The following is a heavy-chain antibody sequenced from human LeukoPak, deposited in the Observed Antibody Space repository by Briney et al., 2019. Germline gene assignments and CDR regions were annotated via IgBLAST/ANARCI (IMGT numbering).Heavy chain of an antibody. D-gene: IGHD2-15*01. CDR2: ISAYNGNT. CDR3: ARTVVVVAATISDYFDY. J-gene: IGHJ4*02. CDR1: GYTFTSYG. Sequence: ASVKVSCKASGYTFTSYGISWVRQAPGQGLEWMGWISAYNGNTKYAQKLQGRVTMNTDTSTSTAYMELRSLRSDDMAVYYCARTVVVVAATISDYFDYWGQGTLVTVSS. V-gene: IGHV1-18*03.